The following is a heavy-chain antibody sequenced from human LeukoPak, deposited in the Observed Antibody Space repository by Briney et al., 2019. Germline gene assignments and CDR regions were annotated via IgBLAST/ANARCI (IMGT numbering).Heavy chain of an antibody. V-gene: IGHV4-59*08. CDR1: GGSISSYY. D-gene: IGHD2-15*01. Sequence: SETLSLTCTVSGGSISSYYWSWIRQPPGKGLEWIGYIYYSGSTNYNPSLKSRVTISVDTSKNQFSLKLSSVTAADTAVYYCAGLGYCSGGSCYSPAEYFQHWGQGTLVTVSS. J-gene: IGHJ1*01. CDR2: IYYSGST. CDR3: AGLGYCSGGSCYSPAEYFQH.